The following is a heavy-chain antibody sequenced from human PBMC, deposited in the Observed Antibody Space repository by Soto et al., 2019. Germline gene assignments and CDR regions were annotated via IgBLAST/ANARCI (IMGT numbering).Heavy chain of an antibody. V-gene: IGHV1-18*01. J-gene: IGHJ6*02. CDR1: GYTFTSYG. CDR3: ASLCGGSCYDSDV. Sequence: ASVKVSCKASGYTFTSYGISWVRQAPGQGLEWMGWISAYNGNTNYAQKLQGRVTITTDTSTSTAYMELSSLRSEDTAVYYCASLCGGSCYDSDVWGQGTTVTVSS. CDR2: ISAYNGNT. D-gene: IGHD2-15*01.